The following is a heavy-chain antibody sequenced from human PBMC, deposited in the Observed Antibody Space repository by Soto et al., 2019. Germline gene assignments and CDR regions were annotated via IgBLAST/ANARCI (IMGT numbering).Heavy chain of an antibody. CDR2: IYYSGST. CDR3: ARVRSVGADAFDI. CDR1: GGSISSGDYY. Sequence: QVQLQESGPGLVKPSQTLSLTCTVSGGSISSGDYYWSWIRQPPGKGLEWIGYIYYSGSTYYNPSLQSRVTISVDTSKNQFSLKLSSVTAADTAVYYCARVRSVGADAFDIWGQGTMVTVSS. D-gene: IGHD1-26*01. J-gene: IGHJ3*02. V-gene: IGHV4-30-4*01.